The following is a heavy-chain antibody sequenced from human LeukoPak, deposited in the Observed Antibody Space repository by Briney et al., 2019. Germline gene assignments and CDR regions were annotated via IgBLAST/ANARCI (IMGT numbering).Heavy chain of an antibody. CDR1: GGSISSYY. CDR2: IYYSGST. V-gene: IGHV4-59*01. Sequence: PSETLSLTCTVSGGSISSYYWSWIRQPPGKGLEWIGYIYYSGSTNYNLSLKSRVTISVDTSKNQFSLKLSSVTAADTAVYYCARVNSAMVDYWGQGTLVTVSS. D-gene: IGHD5-18*01. J-gene: IGHJ4*02. CDR3: ARVNSAMVDY.